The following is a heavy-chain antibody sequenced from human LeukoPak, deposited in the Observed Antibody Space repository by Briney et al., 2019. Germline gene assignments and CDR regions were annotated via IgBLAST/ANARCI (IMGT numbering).Heavy chain of an antibody. V-gene: IGHV1-69*13. D-gene: IGHD6-6*01. J-gene: IGHJ6*03. CDR2: IIPIFGTA. CDR1: GGTLSSYA. Sequence: ASVKVSCKASGGTLSSYAISWVRQAPGQGLEWIGGIIPIFGTANYAQKFQGRVTITADESTSTAYMELSSLRSEDTAVYYCARDRSIAARRYYYMDVWGKGTTVTVSS. CDR3: ARDRSIAARRYYYMDV.